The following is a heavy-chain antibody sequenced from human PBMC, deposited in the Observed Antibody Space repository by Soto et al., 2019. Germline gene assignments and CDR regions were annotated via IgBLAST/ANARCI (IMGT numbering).Heavy chain of an antibody. CDR1: GGTFSSYA. CDR3: AREGYSYGYSFDY. Sequence: ASVKVSCKASGGTFSSYAISWVRQAPGQGLEWMGGIIPIFGTANYAQKFQGRVTITADESTSTAYMELSSLRSEDTAVYYCAREGYSYGYSFDYWGQGTLVTVSS. CDR2: IIPIFGTA. J-gene: IGHJ4*02. V-gene: IGHV1-69*13. D-gene: IGHD5-18*01.